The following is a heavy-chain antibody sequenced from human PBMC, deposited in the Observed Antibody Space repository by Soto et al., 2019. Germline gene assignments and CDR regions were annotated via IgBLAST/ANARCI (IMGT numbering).Heavy chain of an antibody. CDR3: ARVSGLFVVVPASIE. V-gene: IGHV1-69*02. CDR2: IIPILGIA. D-gene: IGHD2-2*01. Sequence: QVQLVQSGAEVKKPGSSVKVSCKASGGTFSSYTISWVRQAPGQGLELMGRIIPILGIANYAQKFQGRVTITADKSTITAYNELGSLRSEDTVVYYGARVSGLFVVVPASIEWGQGTMVPLSS. CDR1: GGTFSSYT. J-gene: IGHJ3*01.